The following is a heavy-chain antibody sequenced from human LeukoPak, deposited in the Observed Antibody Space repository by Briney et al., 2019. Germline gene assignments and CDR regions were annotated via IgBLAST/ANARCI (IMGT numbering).Heavy chain of an antibody. Sequence: ASVKVSCKASGYTFTSYYMHWVRQAPGQGLEWMGIINPSGGSTGYAQKFQGRVTMTRDTSTSTVYMELSSLRSEDTAVYYCASHSGLYGGYVDYWGQGTLVTVSS. D-gene: IGHD3-16*01. CDR2: INPSGGST. V-gene: IGHV1-46*01. J-gene: IGHJ4*02. CDR1: GYTFTSYY. CDR3: ASHSGLYGGYVDY.